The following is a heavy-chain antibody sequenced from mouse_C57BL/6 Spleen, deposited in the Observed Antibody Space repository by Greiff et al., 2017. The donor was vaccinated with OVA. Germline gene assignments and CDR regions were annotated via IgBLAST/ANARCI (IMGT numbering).Heavy chain of an antibody. CDR2: ISDGGSYT. D-gene: IGHD2-4*01. CDR1: GFTFSSYA. Sequence: DVKLVESGGGLVKPGGSLKLSCAASGFTFSSYAISWVRQTPEKRLEWVATISDGGSYTYYPDNVKGRFTISRDNAKNNLYLQMSHLKSEDTAMYYCARDQNDYYWYFDVWGTGTTVTVSS. CDR3: ARDQNDYYWYFDV. V-gene: IGHV5-4*01. J-gene: IGHJ1*03.